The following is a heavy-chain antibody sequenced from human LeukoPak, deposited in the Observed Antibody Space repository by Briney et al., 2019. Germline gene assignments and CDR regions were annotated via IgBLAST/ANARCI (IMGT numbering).Heavy chain of an antibody. V-gene: IGHV3-23*01. CDR2: IRGSGGST. CDR1: GFTFSSYA. J-gene: IGHJ4*02. Sequence: GGSLRLSCAASGFTFSSYAMSWVRQAPGKVLEWVSAIRGSGGSTYYADSVKGRFTISRDNSKNTLYLQMNSLRAEDTAVYYCAKDIPPAVWDGYSQWGQGTLVTVSS. CDR3: AKDIPPAVWDGYSQ. D-gene: IGHD5-24*01.